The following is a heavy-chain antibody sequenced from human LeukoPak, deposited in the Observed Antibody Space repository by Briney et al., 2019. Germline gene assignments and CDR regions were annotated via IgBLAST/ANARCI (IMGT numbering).Heavy chain of an antibody. D-gene: IGHD3-22*01. CDR1: GYSFTSYW. Sequence: GESLKISCEGSGYSFTSYWIGWVRQMPGKGLEWMGIIYPGDSDTRYSPSFQGQVTISADTSISTAYLQWSSLQSSDTAMYYCARRVSSGYDYWGKGTLVTVSS. CDR2: IYPGDSDT. V-gene: IGHV5-51*01. J-gene: IGHJ4*02. CDR3: ARRVSSGYDY.